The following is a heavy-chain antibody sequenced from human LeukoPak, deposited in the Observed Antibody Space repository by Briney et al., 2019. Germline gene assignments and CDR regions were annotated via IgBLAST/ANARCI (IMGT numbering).Heavy chain of an antibody. D-gene: IGHD6-19*01. CDR1: GFTFSSYA. Sequence: GSLRLSCAASGFTFSSYAMSWVRQAPGKGLEWVSAISGSGGSTYYADSVKGRFAISRDNSKNTLYLQMNSLRAEDTAVYYCAKHMASGWYSDYWGQGTLVTVSS. CDR2: ISGSGGST. J-gene: IGHJ4*02. V-gene: IGHV3-23*01. CDR3: AKHMASGWYSDY.